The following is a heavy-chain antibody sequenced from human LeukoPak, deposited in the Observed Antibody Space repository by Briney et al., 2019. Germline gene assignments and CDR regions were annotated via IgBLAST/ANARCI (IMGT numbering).Heavy chain of an antibody. J-gene: IGHJ3*02. CDR2: IKQDASER. Sequence: GGSLRLSCAASGFTFSRYWMHWVRQAPGKGLEWVANIKQDASERYYVDSVRGRFTISRDNAKSSLYLQMDSLRVEDTAVYYCARDDPSWAFDIWGQGTMVTVSS. CDR3: ARDDPSWAFDI. V-gene: IGHV3-7*01. CDR1: GFTFSRYW.